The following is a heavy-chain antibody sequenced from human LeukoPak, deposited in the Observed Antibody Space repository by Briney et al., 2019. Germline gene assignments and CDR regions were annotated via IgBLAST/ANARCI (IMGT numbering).Heavy chain of an antibody. J-gene: IGHJ4*02. CDR2: ISYDGSNK. D-gene: IGHD3-10*01. CDR1: GFTFSSYG. Sequence: GGSLRLSCAASGFTFSSYGMHWVRQAPGKGLEWVAVISYDGSNKYYADSVKGRFMIARDNSKNTVYLQMNSLTIEDTAVYYCARGRRMVRGVFDYWGQGTLVTVSS. CDR3: ARGRRMVRGVFDY. V-gene: IGHV3-30*03.